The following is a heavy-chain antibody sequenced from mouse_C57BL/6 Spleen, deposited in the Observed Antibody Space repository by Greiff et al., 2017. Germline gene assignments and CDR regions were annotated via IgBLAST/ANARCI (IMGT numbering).Heavy chain of an antibody. CDR3: ARGFTTVVATDAMDY. Sequence: QVQLQQSGAELARPGASVKLSCKASGYTFTSYGISWVKQRTGQGLEWIGEIYPRSGNTYYNEKFKGKATLTADKSSSTAYMELRSLTSEDSAVYFCARGFTTVVATDAMDYWGKGTSVTVSS. CDR2: IYPRSGNT. V-gene: IGHV1-81*01. CDR1: GYTFTSYG. D-gene: IGHD1-1*01. J-gene: IGHJ4*01.